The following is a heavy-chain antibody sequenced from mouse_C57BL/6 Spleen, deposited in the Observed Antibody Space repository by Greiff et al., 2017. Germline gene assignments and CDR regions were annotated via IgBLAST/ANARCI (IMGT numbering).Heavy chain of an antibody. V-gene: IGHV1-9*01. CDR3: ARGGGIYYGDDDAMEG. CDR2: ILPGSGST. J-gene: IGHJ4*01. Sequence: QVQLQQSGAELMKPGASVKLSCKATGYTFTGYWIEWVKQRPGHGLEWIGEILPGSGSTNYNEKFKGKATFTADTSSNTAYMQLSSLTTEDSAIYDCARGGGIYYGDDDAMEGWGQGTSVTVAS. CDR1: GYTFTGYW. D-gene: IGHD2-2*01.